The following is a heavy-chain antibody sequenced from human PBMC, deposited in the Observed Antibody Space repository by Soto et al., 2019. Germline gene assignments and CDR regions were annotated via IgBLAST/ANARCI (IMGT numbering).Heavy chain of an antibody. D-gene: IGHD6-19*01. Sequence: GGSLRLSCAAPGFNFKSYDMFWVRQAPGKGPEWVSSVSTSGGRTEYADFVRGRFTISRDNAENTLSLQMNSLAVDDTAVYYCVRKGYETGWYYDQWGQGTLVTVSS. CDR3: VRKGYETGWYYDQ. CDR1: GFNFKSYD. J-gene: IGHJ4*02. CDR2: VSTSGGRT. V-gene: IGHV3-23*01.